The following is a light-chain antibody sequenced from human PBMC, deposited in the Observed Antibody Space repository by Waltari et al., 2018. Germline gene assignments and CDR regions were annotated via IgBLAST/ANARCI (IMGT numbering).Light chain of an antibody. CDR2: DVF. CDR3: CSYAGSYTFV. V-gene: IGLV2-11*01. Sequence: QSALTQPRSVSGSPGQSVTISCTGTSSDVGGYHYVSWYQQHPGKAPKLIIYDVFERPSGVPYRCSGSKSGNTASLTVSGLQAEDEAEYYCCSYAGSYTFVFGTGTKVTVL. J-gene: IGLJ1*01. CDR1: SSDVGGYHY.